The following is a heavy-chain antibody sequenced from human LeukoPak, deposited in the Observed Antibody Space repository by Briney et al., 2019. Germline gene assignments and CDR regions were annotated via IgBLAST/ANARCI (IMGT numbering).Heavy chain of an antibody. V-gene: IGHV4-4*07. J-gene: IGHJ5*02. Sequence: SQTLSLTCTVSGGSISSYYWSWIRQPAGKGLEWIGRIYTSGSTNYNPSLKSRVTMSVDTSKNQFSLKLSSVTAADTAVYYCARGLDIVVVPAQGVDWFDPWGQGTLVTVSS. CDR1: GGSISSYY. CDR3: ARGLDIVVVPAQGVDWFDP. D-gene: IGHD2-2*03. CDR2: IYTSGST.